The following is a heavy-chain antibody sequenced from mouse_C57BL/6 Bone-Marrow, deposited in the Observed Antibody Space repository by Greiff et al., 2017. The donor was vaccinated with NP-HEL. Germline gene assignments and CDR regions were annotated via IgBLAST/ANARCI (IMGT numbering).Heavy chain of an antibody. D-gene: IGHD1-1*01. CDR1: GYTFTSYG. V-gene: IGHV1-81*01. CDR2: IYPRSGNT. CDR3: ATYGSRRYFDY. Sequence: QVQLQQSGAELARPGASVKLSCKASGYTFTSYGISWVKQRTGQGLEWIGEIYPRSGNTYYIEKFKGKATMTADKSTSTAYMELRSLTSDDAAVYFCATYGSRRYFDYWGQGTTLTVSS. J-gene: IGHJ2*01.